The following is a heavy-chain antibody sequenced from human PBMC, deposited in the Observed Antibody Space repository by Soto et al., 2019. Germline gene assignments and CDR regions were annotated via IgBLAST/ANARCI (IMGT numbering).Heavy chain of an antibody. CDR3: AKWGGADAFDI. V-gene: IGHV1-69*02. CDR2: IIPILGIA. CDR1: GGTFSSYT. D-gene: IGHD3-10*01. J-gene: IGHJ3*02. Sequence: QVQLVQSGAEVKKPGSSVKVSCKASGGTFSSYTISWVRQAPGQGLEWMGRIIPILGIANYAQKFQGRVTITADKSTSTAHRELSSRRSEDTAVYYCAKWGGADAFDIWGQGTMVTVSS.